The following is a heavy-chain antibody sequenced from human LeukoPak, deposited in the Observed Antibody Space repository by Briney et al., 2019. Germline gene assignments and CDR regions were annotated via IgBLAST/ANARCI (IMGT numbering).Heavy chain of an antibody. Sequence: ASVKVSCKASGYTFSNYGITWMRQAPGQGLEWMGWISAYTGNTEYAQKFQGRVTMTTDTSTKTAYMELSSLRSEDTAVYYCARATFDPWGQGTLVTVSS. V-gene: IGHV1-18*01. CDR3: ARATFDP. CDR1: GYTFSNYG. J-gene: IGHJ5*02. CDR2: ISAYTGNT.